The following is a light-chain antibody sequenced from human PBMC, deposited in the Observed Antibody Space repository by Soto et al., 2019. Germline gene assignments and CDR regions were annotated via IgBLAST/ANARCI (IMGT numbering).Light chain of an antibody. V-gene: IGLV1-51*01. J-gene: IGLJ2*01. Sequence: QSVLTQPPSVSAAPGQKVTISCSGSSSNIGNNYVSWYQQLPGTAPKRLIFDNGNRPPGIPDRFSGSKSGTSATLGITGLQTGDEADYYCGAWDSSLSAVVFGGGTKLTVL. CDR3: GAWDSSLSAVV. CDR1: SSNIGNNY. CDR2: DNG.